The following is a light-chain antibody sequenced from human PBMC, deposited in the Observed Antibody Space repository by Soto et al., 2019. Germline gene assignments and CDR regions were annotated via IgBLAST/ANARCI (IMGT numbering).Light chain of an antibody. Sequence: QSVLTQPASVSGSPVQSITISCTGTSSDVGGYNYVSWYQQYPGKAPTLMIYDVSNRPSGVSNRFSGSKSGNTASLTISGLQAEDEADYYCPSFTSSRPLRYVFRTGTNVTVL. V-gene: IGLV2-14*01. CDR1: SSDVGGYNY. J-gene: IGLJ1*01. CDR2: DVS. CDR3: PSFTSSRPLRYV.